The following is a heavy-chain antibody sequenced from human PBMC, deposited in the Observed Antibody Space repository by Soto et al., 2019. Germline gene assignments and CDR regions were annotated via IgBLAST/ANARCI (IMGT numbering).Heavy chain of an antibody. Sequence: GASVKVSCKASGGTFSSYTISWVRQAPGQGLEWMGRIIPILGIANYAQKFQGRVTITADKSTSTAYMELSSLRSEDTAVYYCARDQWFGELSHYYYYYYMDVWGKGTTVTVSS. J-gene: IGHJ6*03. V-gene: IGHV1-69*04. CDR1: GGTFSSYT. D-gene: IGHD3-10*01. CDR2: IIPILGIA. CDR3: ARDQWFGELSHYYYYYYMDV.